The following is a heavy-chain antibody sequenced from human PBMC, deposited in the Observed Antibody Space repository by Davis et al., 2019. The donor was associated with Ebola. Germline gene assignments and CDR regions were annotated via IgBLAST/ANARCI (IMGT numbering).Heavy chain of an antibody. V-gene: IGHV1-69*04. CDR1: GGTFSSYA. CDR3: ARDLYCSSTSCSEVVDV. D-gene: IGHD2-2*01. J-gene: IGHJ6*02. CDR2: IIPILGIA. Sequence: SVKVSCKASGGTFSSYAISWVRQAPGQGLEWMGRIIPILGIANYAQKFQGRVTITADKSTSTAYMELSSLRSEDTAVYYCARDLYCSSTSCSEVVDVWGQGTTVTVSS.